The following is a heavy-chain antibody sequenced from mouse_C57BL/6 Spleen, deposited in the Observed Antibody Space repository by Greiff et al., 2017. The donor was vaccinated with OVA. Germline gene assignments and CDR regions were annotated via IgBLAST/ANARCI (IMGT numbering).Heavy chain of an antibody. V-gene: IGHV14-2*01. J-gene: IGHJ2*01. CDR3: ARDYYGNYEGGYYFDY. CDR1: GFNIKDYY. CDR2: IDPEDGET. D-gene: IGHD2-1*01. Sequence: DVQLQESGAELVKPGASVKLSCTASGFNIKDYYMHWVKQRTEQGLEWIGRIDPEDGETKYAPKFQGKATITADTSSNTAYLQLSSLTSEDTAVYYCARDYYGNYEGGYYFDYWGQGTTLTVSS.